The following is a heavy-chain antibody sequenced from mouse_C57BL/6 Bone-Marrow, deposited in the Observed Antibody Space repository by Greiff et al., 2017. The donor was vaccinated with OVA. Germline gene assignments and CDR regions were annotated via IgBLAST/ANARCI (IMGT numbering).Heavy chain of an antibody. J-gene: IGHJ3*01. CDR3: ARGGSSYLTY. CDR2: ISDGGSYT. V-gene: IGHV5-4*01. D-gene: IGHD1-1*01. CDR1: GFTFSSYA. Sequence: EVHLVESGGGLVKPGGSLKLSCAASGFTFSSYAMSWVRQTPEKRLEWVATISDGGSYTYYPDNVKGRFTISRDNAKNNLYLQMSHLKSEDTAMYYCARGGSSYLTYWGQGTLVTVSA.